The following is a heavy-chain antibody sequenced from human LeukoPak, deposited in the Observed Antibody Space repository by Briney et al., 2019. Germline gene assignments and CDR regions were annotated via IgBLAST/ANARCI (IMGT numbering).Heavy chain of an antibody. D-gene: IGHD6-19*01. CDR1: GFTFSSYG. J-gene: IGHJ4*02. CDR3: ARDDSSGWCSDY. CDR2: IRYDGRNK. Sequence: PGGSLRLSCAASGFTFSSYGMHWVRQAPGKGLEWVGIIRYDGRNKYYADSVKGRFTISRDNSKNTLYLQMNSLRAEDTAVYFCARDDSSGWCSDYWGRGTLVTVSS. V-gene: IGHV3-33*01.